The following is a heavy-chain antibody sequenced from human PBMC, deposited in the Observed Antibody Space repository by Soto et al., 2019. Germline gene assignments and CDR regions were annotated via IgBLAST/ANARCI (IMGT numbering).Heavy chain of an antibody. J-gene: IGHJ5*02. Sequence: SETLSLTCSVSGYSIRSYYWSWIRQPPGKGLEWIGHIYYSGSTNYNSSLKSRVTISVDTSKNQFSLKLSFVTAADTAVYFCARLTISLVRGVPNWFDPWGHGTLVTVSS. CDR1: GYSIRSYY. V-gene: IGHV4-59*08. CDR3: ARLTISLVRGVPNWFDP. CDR2: IYYSGST. D-gene: IGHD3-10*01.